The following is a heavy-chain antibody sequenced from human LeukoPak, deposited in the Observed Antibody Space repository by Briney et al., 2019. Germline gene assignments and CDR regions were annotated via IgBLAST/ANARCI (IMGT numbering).Heavy chain of an antibody. D-gene: IGHD2-2*01. J-gene: IGHJ6*03. CDR2: MNPNSGNT. CDR1: GYTFTSYD. V-gene: IGHV1-8*01. CDR3: ARGRKQLLRYYYYYYMDV. Sequence: GASVKVSCKASGYTFTSYDINWVRQATGQGLEWMGWMNPNSGNTGYAQRFQGRVTMTRNPSISTAYMELSSLRSEDTAVYYCARGRKQLLRYYYYYYMDVWGKGTTVTVSS.